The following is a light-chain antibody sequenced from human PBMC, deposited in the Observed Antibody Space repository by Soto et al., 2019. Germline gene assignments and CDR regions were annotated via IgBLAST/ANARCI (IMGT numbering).Light chain of an antibody. J-gene: IGKJ5*01. CDR3: QQYNNWPLIT. CDR2: GAS. Sequence: EIVLTQSPGTLSLSPGESATLSFSASQSIGSNLAWYQQKPGQAPRLLISGASTGATGIPARFSGSGSGTEFTLTISSLQSEDFAVYYCQQYNNWPLITFGQGTRLEIK. CDR1: QSIGSN. V-gene: IGKV3-15*01.